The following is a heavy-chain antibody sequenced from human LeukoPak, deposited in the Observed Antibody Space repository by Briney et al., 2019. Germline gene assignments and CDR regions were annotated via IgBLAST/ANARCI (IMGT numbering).Heavy chain of an antibody. V-gene: IGHV3-30*03. CDR1: GFTFSSYG. J-gene: IGHJ4*01. CDR3: ARDLSGSYPFDY. Sequence: GGSLRLSCAASGFTFSSYGMHWVRQAPGKGLEWVAVISYDGCNKYYADSVKGRFTISRDNSKNTLYLQMNSLRAEDTAVYRCARDLSGSYPFDYWGHGTLVTASS. CDR2: ISYDGCNK. D-gene: IGHD1-26*01.